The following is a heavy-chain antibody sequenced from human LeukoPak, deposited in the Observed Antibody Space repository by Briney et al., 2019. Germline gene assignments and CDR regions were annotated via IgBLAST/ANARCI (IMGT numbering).Heavy chain of an antibody. Sequence: AASVKVSCKASGYTFTSYGISWVRQAPGQGLEWMGWISAYNGNTNYAQKLQGRVTMTTDTSTSTAYMELRSLRSDDTAVYYCARDPRVMQDSSWYAHYTNWFDPWGQGTLVTVSS. CDR1: GYTFTSYG. D-gene: IGHD6-13*01. J-gene: IGHJ5*02. CDR3: ARDPRVMQDSSWYAHYTNWFDP. V-gene: IGHV1-18*01. CDR2: ISAYNGNT.